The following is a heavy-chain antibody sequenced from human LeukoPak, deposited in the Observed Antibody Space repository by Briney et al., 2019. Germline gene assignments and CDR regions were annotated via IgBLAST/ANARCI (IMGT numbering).Heavy chain of an antibody. Sequence: SGGSLRLSCAASGFTYSTYWMSWVRQAPGKGLEWVANINQDGSEKYYVDSVRGRFTISRDNAKNSLYLQMSSLRGEDTAVYYCARNAPFDYWGQGTLVTVSS. CDR1: GFTYSTYW. J-gene: IGHJ4*02. D-gene: IGHD1-1*01. CDR2: INQDGSEK. V-gene: IGHV3-7*01. CDR3: ARNAPFDY.